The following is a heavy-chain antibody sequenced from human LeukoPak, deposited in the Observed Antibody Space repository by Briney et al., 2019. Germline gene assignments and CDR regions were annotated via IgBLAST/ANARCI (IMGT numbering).Heavy chain of an antibody. D-gene: IGHD5-24*01. J-gene: IGHJ4*02. V-gene: IGHV3-48*03. CDR1: GFTFSSYE. Sequence: GGSLRLSCAASGFTFSSYEMNWVRQAPGKGLEWVSYISSSGSTIYYADSVKGRFTISRDNAKNSLYLQMNSLRAEDTAVYYCATMGDGYNSPIDYWGQGTLVTVSS. CDR3: ATMGDGYNSPIDY. CDR2: ISSSGSTI.